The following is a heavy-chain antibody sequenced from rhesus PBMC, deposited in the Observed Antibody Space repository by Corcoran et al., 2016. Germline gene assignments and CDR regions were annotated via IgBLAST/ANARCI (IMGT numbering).Heavy chain of an antibody. CDR1: GGSISSYY. V-gene: IGHV4S11*01. Sequence: QVQLQESGPELVKPSETLSLTCAVSGGSISSYYWSWIRQPPGTGLEWIGYIGGSTGSTNYNPPVKRRCTWSVDTSKNQLSRKLRSVTAADTAVYYGARDPTVTFGDRFDVWGPGVLVTVSS. CDR3: ARDPTVTFGDRFDV. CDR2: IGGSTGST. J-gene: IGHJ5-1*01. D-gene: IGHD4-23*01.